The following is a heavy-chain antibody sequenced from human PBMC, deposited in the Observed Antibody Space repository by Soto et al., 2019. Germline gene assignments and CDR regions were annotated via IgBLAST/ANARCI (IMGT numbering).Heavy chain of an antibody. CDR3: ARGYYYDSSGYWYSEYFDL. J-gene: IGHJ2*01. V-gene: IGHV1-69*13. CDR2: IIPIFGTA. CDR1: GGTFSSYA. Sequence: AASVKVSCKASGGTFSSYAISWVRQAPGQGLEWMGGIIPIFGTANYAQKFQGRVTITADESTSTAYMELSSLRSEDTAVYYCARGYYYDSSGYWYSEYFDLWGRGTLVTVSS. D-gene: IGHD3-22*01.